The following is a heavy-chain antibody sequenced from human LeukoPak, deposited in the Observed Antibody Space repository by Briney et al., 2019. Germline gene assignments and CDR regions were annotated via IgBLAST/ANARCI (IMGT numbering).Heavy chain of an antibody. D-gene: IGHD3-16*02. CDR1: GFTFSSYS. CDR2: ISSSSSTI. CDR3: AREWLSMDY. J-gene: IGHJ4*02. V-gene: IGHV3-48*01. Sequence: GGSLRLSCAASGFTFSSYSMNWVRQAPGKGLEWVSYISSSSSTIYYADSVKGRFTISRDNAKNSLYLQMNSLRAEDTAVYYCAREWLSMDYWGQGTLVTVSS.